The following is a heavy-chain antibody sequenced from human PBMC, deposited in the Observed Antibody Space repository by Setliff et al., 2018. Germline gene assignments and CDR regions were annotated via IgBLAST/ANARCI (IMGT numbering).Heavy chain of an antibody. CDR2: SNHSGGT. V-gene: IGHV4-34*01. Sequence: PSETLSLTCSVYGESFSNNYWSWLRQPPGKGLEWIGESNHSGGTSYNASLKSRLSMSVDTSRNRFSLKLTSVKGRFTISRDNSNSEVFLQMDSLRAEGTAVYYCARDQARWLVAAGTFDYWGLGALVTVSS. CDR3: SNSEVFLQMDSLRAEGTAVYYCARDQARWLVAAGTFDY. J-gene: IGHJ4*02. D-gene: IGHD4-17*01. CDR1: GESFSNNY.